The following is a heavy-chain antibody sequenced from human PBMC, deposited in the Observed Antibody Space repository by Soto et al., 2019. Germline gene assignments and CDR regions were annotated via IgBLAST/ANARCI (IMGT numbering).Heavy chain of an antibody. CDR2: LSYDGTKR. D-gene: IGHD1-1*01. J-gene: IGHJ4*02. CDR1: GFTFSRFG. CDR3: AKDLFATGDTGRGLDS. V-gene: IGHV3-30*18. Sequence: PGGSLRLSCAASGFTFSRFGMHWVRQSPGKGLEWVAVLSYDGTKRWHADSVKGRFTISRDNSKNTLYLQMNSLRAEDMAVYYCAKDLFATGDTGRGLDSWGQGTLVTVSS.